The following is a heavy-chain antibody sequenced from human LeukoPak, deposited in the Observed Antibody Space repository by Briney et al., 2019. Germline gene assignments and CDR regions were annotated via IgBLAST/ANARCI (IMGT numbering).Heavy chain of an antibody. CDR3: AKDTGYSGSYSTDY. D-gene: IGHD1-26*01. V-gene: IGHV3-30*18. Sequence: GGSLRLSCAASGFTFSSYGMRWVRQAPGKGLEWVAVISYDGSNKYYADSVKGRFTISRDNSKNTLYLQMNSLRAEDTAVYYCAKDTGYSGSYSTDYWGQGTLVTVSS. J-gene: IGHJ4*02. CDR2: ISYDGSNK. CDR1: GFTFSSYG.